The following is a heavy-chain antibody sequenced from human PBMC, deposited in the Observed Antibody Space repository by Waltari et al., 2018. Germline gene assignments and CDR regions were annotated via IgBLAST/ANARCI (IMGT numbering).Heavy chain of an antibody. CDR3: AKEENGYPDY. CDR2: ISSSSGYT. D-gene: IGHD3-22*01. Sequence: QVQLVESGGGLFKPGGSLRLSWAACGLRFSGYFMSWIRQAPGKGLEWVSYISSSSGYTKYADSVKGRFTISRDNAKNSLYLQMNSLRADDTAIYYCAKEENGYPDYWGQGTLVTVSS. J-gene: IGHJ4*02. CDR1: GLRFSGYF. V-gene: IGHV3-11*05.